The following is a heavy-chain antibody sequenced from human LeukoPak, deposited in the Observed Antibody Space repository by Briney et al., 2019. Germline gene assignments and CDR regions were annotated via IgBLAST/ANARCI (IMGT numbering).Heavy chain of an antibody. J-gene: IGHJ4*02. CDR2: IADDGKDK. CDR1: GFTFSTYP. CDR3: ARDPNYAGNSGSLDY. V-gene: IGHV3-30*04. D-gene: IGHD4-23*01. Sequence: GGSLRLSCAASGFTFSTYPMHWVRQAPGKGLEWVAVIADDGKDKHYVESVKGRFTISRDNSKNTLYLQMNSLRVEDTAVYYCARDPNYAGNSGSLDYWGQGTLVTVSS.